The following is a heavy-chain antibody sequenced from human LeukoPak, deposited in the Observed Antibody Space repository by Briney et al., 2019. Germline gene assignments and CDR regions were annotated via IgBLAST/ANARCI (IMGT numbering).Heavy chain of an antibody. D-gene: IGHD3-3*01. Sequence: LRLSCAASGFTFSSYAMHWVRQAPGKGLEWVAVISYDGSNTYYADSVKGRFTISRDNSKNTLYLQMNSLRAEDTAVYYCAREVTIFGVATNWFDPWGQGTLVTVSS. CDR2: ISYDGSNT. CDR1: GFTFSSYA. CDR3: AREVTIFGVATNWFDP. V-gene: IGHV3-30*01. J-gene: IGHJ5*02.